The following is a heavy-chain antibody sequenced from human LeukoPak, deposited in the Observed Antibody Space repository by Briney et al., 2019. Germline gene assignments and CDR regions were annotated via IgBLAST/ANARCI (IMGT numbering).Heavy chain of an antibody. CDR3: ARGGDI. D-gene: IGHD3-10*01. CDR1: GFTFSSYA. Sequence: PGGSLRLSCAASGFTFSSYAMHWVRQAPGKGLEWVAVISYHGSNKYYADSVKGRFTISRDNSKNTLYLQMNSLRVEDTAVYYCARGGDIWGQGTMVTVSS. J-gene: IGHJ3*02. V-gene: IGHV3-30*04. CDR2: ISYHGSNK.